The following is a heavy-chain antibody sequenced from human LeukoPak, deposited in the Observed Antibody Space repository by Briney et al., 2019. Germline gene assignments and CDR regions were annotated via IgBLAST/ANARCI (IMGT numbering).Heavy chain of an antibody. V-gene: IGHV3-74*01. Sequence: PGGSLRLSCAASGFTFSRYWMHWVRQVPGKGPVWVSRINSDGSSTSYADSVKGRFTISRDNAKNTLSLQMNSLRAEDTAVYYCAKDRVLRFLDWSYDAFDVWGLGTMVTVSS. D-gene: IGHD3-9*01. J-gene: IGHJ3*01. CDR1: GFTFSRYW. CDR3: AKDRVLRFLDWSYDAFDV. CDR2: INSDGSST.